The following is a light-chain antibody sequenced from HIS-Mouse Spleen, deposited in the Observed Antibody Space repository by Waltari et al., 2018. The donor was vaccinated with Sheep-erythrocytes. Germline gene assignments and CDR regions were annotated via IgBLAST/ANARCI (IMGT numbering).Light chain of an antibody. CDR1: QSISSY. Sequence: DIQMTQSPSSLSASVGDRVTITCRASQSISSYLNWYQQKPGKAPKILIYAASSLQSGVPSRFSGSGSGTEFTLTISSLQPEDFATYYCQQSYSTPPTFGGGTKVEIK. CDR2: AAS. J-gene: IGKJ4*01. V-gene: IGKV1-39*01. CDR3: QQSYSTPPT.